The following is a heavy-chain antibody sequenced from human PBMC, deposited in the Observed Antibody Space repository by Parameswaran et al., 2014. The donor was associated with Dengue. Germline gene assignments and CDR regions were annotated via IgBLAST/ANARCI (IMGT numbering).Heavy chain of an antibody. CDR2: IYSDAAGGST. D-gene: IGHD3-16*01. J-gene: IGHJ5*02. V-gene: IGHV3-66*01. Sequence: WIRQPPGKGLEWVSIIYSDAAGGSTFYADSVKGRFVMSRDNSRNTLHLHMNSLRAEDSAVYYCARDPDDYIWGNFVVQPPWGQGTLVTVSS. CDR3: ARDPDDYIWGNFVVQPP.